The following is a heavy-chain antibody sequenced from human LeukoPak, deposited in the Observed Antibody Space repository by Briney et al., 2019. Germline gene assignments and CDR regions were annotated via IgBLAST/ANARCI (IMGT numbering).Heavy chain of an antibody. J-gene: IGHJ4*02. Sequence: SETLSLTCAVSGGSISSSNWWSWVRQPPGKGLEWIGYIYYSGSTNYNPSLKSRVTISVDTSKNQFSLKLSSVTAADTAVYYCARDWSGYDKRDYWGQGTLVTVSS. CDR1: GGSISSSNW. CDR3: ARDWSGYDKRDY. CDR2: IYYSGST. V-gene: IGHV4-4*02. D-gene: IGHD5-12*01.